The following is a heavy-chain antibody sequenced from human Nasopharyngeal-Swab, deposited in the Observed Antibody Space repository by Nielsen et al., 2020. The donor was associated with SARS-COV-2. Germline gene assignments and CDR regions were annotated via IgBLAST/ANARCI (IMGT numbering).Heavy chain of an antibody. CDR3: VRAYGSGGVRYDYYGMDV. Sequence: SGPTLVKPTQTLTLTCSFSGFSLTSSGVGVGWIRQPPGKALEWLALIYWDDDKRYSPSLKSRLTITKDTSKNQVVLTMTNMDPVDTATYYCVRAYGSGGVRYDYYGMDVWGQGTPVTVSS. V-gene: IGHV2-5*02. J-gene: IGHJ6*02. CDR1: GFSLTSSGVG. CDR2: IYWDDDK. D-gene: IGHD3-10*01.